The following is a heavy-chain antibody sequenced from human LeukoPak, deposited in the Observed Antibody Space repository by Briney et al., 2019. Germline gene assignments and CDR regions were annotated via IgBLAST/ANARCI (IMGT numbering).Heavy chain of an antibody. CDR1: GFTFSSYS. Sequence: SGGSLRLSWAASGFTFSSYSMNWVRQAPGKGLEWVSYISSSSSTIYYADSVKGRFTISRDNAKNSLYVQMNSLRAEDTAVYYCATGTHTIFRVGTYYYYYYMDVWGKGTTVTVSS. V-gene: IGHV3-48*01. J-gene: IGHJ6*03. D-gene: IGHD3-3*01. CDR2: ISSSSSTI. CDR3: ATGTHTIFRVGTYYYYYYMDV.